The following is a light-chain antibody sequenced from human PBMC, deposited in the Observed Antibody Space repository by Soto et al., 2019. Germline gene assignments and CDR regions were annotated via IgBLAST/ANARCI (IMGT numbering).Light chain of an antibody. V-gene: IGKV1-33*01. Sequence: DIQLTLSPYSLSASVGDIVTITCQASQNINNYLNWYQQKPGRAPKLLIYDASNLEAGVPSRFRGSGSGTDFTFTISRLQPEDIATYYCQQYENLPTFGQGTRLEIK. J-gene: IGKJ5*01. CDR2: DAS. CDR1: QNINNY. CDR3: QQYENLPT.